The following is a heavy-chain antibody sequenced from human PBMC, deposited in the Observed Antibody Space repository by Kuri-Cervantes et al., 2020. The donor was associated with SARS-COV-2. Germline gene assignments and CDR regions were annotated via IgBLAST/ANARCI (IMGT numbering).Heavy chain of an antibody. J-gene: IGHJ4*02. CDR2: IYYSGST. CDR3: ARIQGGRKQFYLPH. Sequence: SETLSLTCTVSGGSISSGGYYWSWIRQHPGKGLEWIGYIYYSGSTYYNSSLKSRVTISVDTSKNQFSLKLSSVTAADTAVYYCARIQGGRKQFYLPHWGQGTLVTVSS. D-gene: IGHD5-24*01. CDR1: GGSISSGGYY. V-gene: IGHV4-31*03.